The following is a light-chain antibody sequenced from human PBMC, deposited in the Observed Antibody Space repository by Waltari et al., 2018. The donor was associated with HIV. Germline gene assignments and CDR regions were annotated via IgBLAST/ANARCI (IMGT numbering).Light chain of an antibody. CDR1: SGNIARNY. Sequence: NFKLTQPLSVSESPGQTVTISCTRRSGNIARNYVPWYQQRPGSAPTTVIYADNQRPSGVPDRFSGSIDSSSNSASLTISGLKTEDEADYYCQSYDSNDPWVFGGGTKLTVL. CDR3: QSYDSNDPWV. CDR2: ADN. V-gene: IGLV6-57*04. J-gene: IGLJ3*02.